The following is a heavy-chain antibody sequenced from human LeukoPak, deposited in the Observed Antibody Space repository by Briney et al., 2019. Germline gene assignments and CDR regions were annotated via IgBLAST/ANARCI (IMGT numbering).Heavy chain of an antibody. Sequence: SVKVSCKASGGTFSSYAISWVRQAPGQGLEWMGRIIPIFGTANYAQKFQGRVTITTDESTSAAYMELSSLRSEDTAVYYCARVRHDYYDSSGYLFDYWGQGTLVTVSS. J-gene: IGHJ4*02. D-gene: IGHD3-22*01. CDR2: IIPIFGTA. V-gene: IGHV1-69*05. CDR3: ARVRHDYYDSSGYLFDY. CDR1: GGTFSSYA.